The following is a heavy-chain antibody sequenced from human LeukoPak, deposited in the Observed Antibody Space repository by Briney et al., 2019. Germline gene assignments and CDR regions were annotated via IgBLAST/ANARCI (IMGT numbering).Heavy chain of an antibody. D-gene: IGHD1-26*01. J-gene: IGHJ4*02. Sequence: PSETLSLTCTISVDSISSYFWTWIRQPPGKGLEWIGYIYYTGNTNYNPSLKSRVTISVDTPRNQFSLKLSSVPARVTSEYYCASRFAGSQGEGFDYWGQGTLVTVSS. CDR1: VDSISSYF. V-gene: IGHV4-59*08. CDR2: IYYTGNT. CDR3: ASRFAGSQGEGFDY.